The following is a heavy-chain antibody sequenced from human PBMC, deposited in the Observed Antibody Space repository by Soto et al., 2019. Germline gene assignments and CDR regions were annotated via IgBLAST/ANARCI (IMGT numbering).Heavy chain of an antibody. D-gene: IGHD1-1*01. CDR2: ISPTSADT. CDR3: TRYTRVPDH. Sequence: PGGSLRLSCAASGSTFSDYYMSWIRRTPGKGLEWLSYISPTSADTGYADSVKGRFTISRDNTDRSLYLQMNGLRVEDTAVYYCTRYTRVPDHWGQGTLVTVSS. V-gene: IGHV3-11*06. CDR1: GSTFSDYY. J-gene: IGHJ5*02.